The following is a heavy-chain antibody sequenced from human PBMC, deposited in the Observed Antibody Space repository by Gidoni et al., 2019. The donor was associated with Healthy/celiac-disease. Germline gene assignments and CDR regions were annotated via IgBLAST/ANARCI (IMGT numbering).Heavy chain of an antibody. J-gene: IGHJ3*02. CDR2: IYSGGST. CDR3: ARDREVGATHAFDI. D-gene: IGHD1-26*01. CDR1: GFTVSSNY. V-gene: IGHV3-53*01. Sequence: EVQLVECGGGLIRPGGSLRLSCAASGFTVSSNYMSWVRHAPGKGLEWVSVIYSGGSTYYADSVKGRYTISRDNSKNTLYLQMNSLRAEDTAVYYCARDREVGATHAFDIWGQGTMFTVSS.